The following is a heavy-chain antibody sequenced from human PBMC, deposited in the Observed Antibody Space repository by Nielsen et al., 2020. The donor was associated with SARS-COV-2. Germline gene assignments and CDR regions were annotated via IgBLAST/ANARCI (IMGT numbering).Heavy chain of an antibody. Sequence: GGSLRLSCAASGFTFRDSYMSWIRQAPGKGLEWISYISSSSAYTNYADSLKGRFTISRDNAKNSLYLQMKSLRAEDTAVYYCAKSGYCNGGICYSTEYFQDWGQGTLVTVSS. D-gene: IGHD2-15*01. CDR3: AKSGYCNGGICYSTEYFQD. CDR2: ISSSSAYT. V-gene: IGHV3-11*03. CDR1: GFTFRDSY. J-gene: IGHJ1*01.